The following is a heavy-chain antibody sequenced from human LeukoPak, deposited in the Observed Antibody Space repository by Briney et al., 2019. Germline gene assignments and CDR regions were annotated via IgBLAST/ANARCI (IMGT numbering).Heavy chain of an antibody. CDR3: AKVSNYDFWSGPPGGFLGY. Sequence: PGGSLRLSCAASGFTFSSYGMHWVRQAPGKGLEWVAVISYDGSNKYYADSVKGRFTISRDNSKNTLYLQMNSLRAEDTAVYYCAKVSNYDFWSGPPGGFLGYWGQGTLVTVSS. V-gene: IGHV3-30*18. CDR2: ISYDGSNK. CDR1: GFTFSSYG. J-gene: IGHJ4*02. D-gene: IGHD3-3*01.